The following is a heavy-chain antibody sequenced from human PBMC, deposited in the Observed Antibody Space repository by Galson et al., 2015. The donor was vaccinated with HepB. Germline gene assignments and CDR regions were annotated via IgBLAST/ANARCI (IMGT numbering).Heavy chain of an antibody. J-gene: IGHJ3*02. CDR1: GGSISSTSYY. V-gene: IGHV4-39*01. D-gene: IGHD3-10*01. CDR3: ARYSGSGKAYDI. Sequence: ETLSLTCNVSGGSISSTSYYWGWIRQPAGEGLEWIGNIHYSGSTYYNPSLKSRVTISVDTSKNQFSLKLSSVTAADTAVYYCARYSGSGKAYDIWGQGTMVTVSS. CDR2: IHYSGST.